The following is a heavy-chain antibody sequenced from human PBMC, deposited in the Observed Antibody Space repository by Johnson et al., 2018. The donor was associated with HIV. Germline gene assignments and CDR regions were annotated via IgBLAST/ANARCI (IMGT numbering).Heavy chain of an antibody. Sequence: VRLVETGGGLIQPGGSLRLSCAASGFTVSSNYMSWVRQAPGKGLEWVSVIYSGASTYYADSVKGRFTISRDNSKNTLYLQMNSLRAEDTAVYYCARAIGNWDAFDIWGQGTMVTVSS. V-gene: IGHV3-53*05. CDR1: GFTVSSNY. CDR2: IYSGAST. CDR3: ARAIGNWDAFDI. D-gene: IGHD7-27*01. J-gene: IGHJ3*02.